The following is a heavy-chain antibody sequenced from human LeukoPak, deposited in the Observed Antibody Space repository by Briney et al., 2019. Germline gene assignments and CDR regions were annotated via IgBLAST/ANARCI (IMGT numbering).Heavy chain of an antibody. Sequence: PGGSLRLSCAASGFTFSSYAMSWVRQAPGKGLEWVSAISGSGGSTYYADSVKGRFTISRDNSKNTLYLQMNSLRAEDSAVYYCAKKYGSGSYRGFDPWGQGTLVTVSS. D-gene: IGHD3-10*01. CDR1: GFTFSSYA. CDR3: AKKYGSGSYRGFDP. V-gene: IGHV3-23*01. J-gene: IGHJ5*02. CDR2: ISGSGGST.